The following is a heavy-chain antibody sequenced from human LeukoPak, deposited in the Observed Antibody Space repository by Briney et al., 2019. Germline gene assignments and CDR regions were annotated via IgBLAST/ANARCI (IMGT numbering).Heavy chain of an antibody. CDR3: AKGPDSSGRTAGY. CDR1: GFTFSSYA. V-gene: IGHV3-23*01. Sequence: SGGSVRLFCAASGFTFSSYATSWARHAPGKGREWVSAISGSGGSTYYADSVKGRFTISRDNSKNTLYLQMNSLRAEDTAVYYCAKGPDSSGRTAGYWGQGTLVTVSS. CDR2: ISGSGGST. D-gene: IGHD3-22*01. J-gene: IGHJ4*02.